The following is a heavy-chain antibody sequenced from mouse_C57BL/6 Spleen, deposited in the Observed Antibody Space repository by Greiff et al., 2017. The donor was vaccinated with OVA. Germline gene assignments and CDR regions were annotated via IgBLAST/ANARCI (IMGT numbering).Heavy chain of an antibody. D-gene: IGHD2-4*01. V-gene: IGHV10-3*01. Sequence: EVQVVESGGGLVQPKGSLKLSCAASGFTFNTYAMHWVRQAPGKGLEWVARIRSKSSNYATYYADSVKDRFTISRDDSQSMLYLQMNNLKTEDTAMYYCVREGDDYDSAWFAYWGQGTLVTVSA. CDR3: VREGDDYDSAWFAY. CDR1: GFTFNTYA. CDR2: IRSKSSNYAT. J-gene: IGHJ3*01.